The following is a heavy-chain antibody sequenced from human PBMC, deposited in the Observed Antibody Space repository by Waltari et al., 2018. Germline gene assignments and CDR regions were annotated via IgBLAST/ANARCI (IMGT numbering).Heavy chain of an antibody. CDR2: MNPNSGNT. D-gene: IGHD3-3*01. Sequence: QVQLVQSGAEVKKPGASVKVSCKASGYTFTSYDINWVRQATGQGLEWMGWMNPNSGNTGYAQKFQGRVTMTRNTSISTAYMELSSLRSEDTAVYYCAREGYSVFGVVIRYYYYYMDVWGKGTTVTVSS. CDR1: GYTFTSYD. CDR3: AREGYSVFGVVIRYYYYYMDV. V-gene: IGHV1-8*01. J-gene: IGHJ6*03.